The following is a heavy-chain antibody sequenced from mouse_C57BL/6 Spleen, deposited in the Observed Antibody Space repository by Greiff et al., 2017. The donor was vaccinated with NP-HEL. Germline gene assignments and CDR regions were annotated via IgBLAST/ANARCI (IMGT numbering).Heavy chain of an antibody. D-gene: IGHD2-5*01. CDR3: ARENYSNSAWFAY. Sequence: VKLVESGPELVKPGASVKISCKASGYAFSSSWMNWVKQRHGKGLEWIGRLYPGDGDTNYNGKFKGTATLTADKSSSTAYMQLSSLTSEDSAVYFCARENYSNSAWFAYWGQGTLVTVSA. V-gene: IGHV1-82*01. CDR1: GYAFSSSW. J-gene: IGHJ3*01. CDR2: LYPGDGDT.